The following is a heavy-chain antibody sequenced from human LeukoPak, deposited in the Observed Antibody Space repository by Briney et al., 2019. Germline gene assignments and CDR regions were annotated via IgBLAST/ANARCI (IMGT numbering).Heavy chain of an antibody. CDR2: IYYSGSP. V-gene: IGHV4-59*01. Sequence: PSETLSLTCTVSGGSISSSYWSWIRQPPGKGLEWIGYIYYSGSPNYNPSLKSRVTISVDTSKNQFSLKLTSVTAADTAVYYCAARRVVTAHFDYWGQGTLVTVSS. CDR1: GGSISSSY. CDR3: AARRVVTAHFDY. D-gene: IGHD2-21*02. J-gene: IGHJ4*02.